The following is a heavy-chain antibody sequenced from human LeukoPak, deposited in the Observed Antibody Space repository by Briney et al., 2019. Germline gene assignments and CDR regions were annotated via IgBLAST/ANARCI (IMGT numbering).Heavy chain of an antibody. CDR1: GDSVSSNNAA. V-gene: IGHV6-1*01. J-gene: IGHJ6*02. Sequence: SQTLSLTCAISGDSVSSNNAAWNWIRQSPSRGLEWLGRTFFRSRWHNDYALSVKSRITFTPDTSKNQLSLHLNSVTPEDTAVYYCARGVTTDTLGYVYHGMDVWGQGTTVTVSS. D-gene: IGHD4-11*01. CDR3: ARGVTTDTLGYVYHGMDV. CDR2: TFFRSRWHN.